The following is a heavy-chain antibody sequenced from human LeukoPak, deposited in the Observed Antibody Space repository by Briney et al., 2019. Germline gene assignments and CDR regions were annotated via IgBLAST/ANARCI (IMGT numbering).Heavy chain of an antibody. CDR3: ARYRLEAVRGTLGFDY. CDR1: GFTFRSNG. V-gene: IGHV3-30*02. D-gene: IGHD2-15*01. CDR2: ILHDGSNK. J-gene: IGHJ4*02. Sequence: GGSLRLSCAASGFTFRSNGMHWVRQAPGKGLEWVAYILHDGSNKYYGDSVRGRSTISRDNSKNTLYLQMNSLRADDTAVYYCARYRLEAVRGTLGFDYCGEGNLVTVFS.